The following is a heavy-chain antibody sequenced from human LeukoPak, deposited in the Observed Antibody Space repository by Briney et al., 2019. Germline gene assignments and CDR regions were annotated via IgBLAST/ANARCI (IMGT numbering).Heavy chain of an antibody. D-gene: IGHD1-26*01. CDR2: ISSSSSYI. CDR3: ARAEGGSYGRPMYYFDY. Sequence: PGGSLRLSCAASGFTFSSYSMNWVRQAPGKGLEWVSSISSSSSYIYYADSVKGRFTISRDNAKNSLYLQMNSLRAEDTAVYYCARAEGGSYGRPMYYFDYWGQGTLVTVSS. CDR1: GFTFSSYS. J-gene: IGHJ4*02. V-gene: IGHV3-21*01.